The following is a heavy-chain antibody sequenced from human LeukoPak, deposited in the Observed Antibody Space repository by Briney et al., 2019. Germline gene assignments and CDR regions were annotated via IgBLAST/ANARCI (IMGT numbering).Heavy chain of an antibody. V-gene: IGHV1-69*13. CDR2: IIPIFGTA. Sequence: ASVKVSCKASGGTFSSYAISWVRQAPGQGLEWMGRIIPIFGTANYAQKFQGRVTITADESTSTAYMELSSLRSEDTAVYHCARGRWDYTVTTLYYFDSWGQGTLVTVSS. D-gene: IGHD4-11*01. CDR1: GGTFSSYA. J-gene: IGHJ4*02. CDR3: ARGRWDYTVTTLYYFDS.